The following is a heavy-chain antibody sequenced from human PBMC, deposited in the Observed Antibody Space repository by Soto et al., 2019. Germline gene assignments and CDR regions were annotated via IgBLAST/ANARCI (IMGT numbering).Heavy chain of an antibody. Sequence: SETLSLTCAVSGGSISSGGYSWSWIRQPPGKGLEWIGYIYHSGSTYYNPSLKSRVTISVDRSKNQFSLKLSSVTAADTAVYYCARAPPYCSGGSCYPNWFDPWGQGTLVTISS. CDR1: GGSISSGGYS. V-gene: IGHV4-30-2*01. J-gene: IGHJ5*02. CDR3: ARAPPYCSGGSCYPNWFDP. CDR2: IYHSGST. D-gene: IGHD2-15*01.